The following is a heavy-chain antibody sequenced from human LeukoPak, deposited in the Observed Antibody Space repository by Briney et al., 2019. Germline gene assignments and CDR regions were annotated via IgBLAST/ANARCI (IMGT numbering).Heavy chain of an antibody. CDR2: IYYSGTT. CDR1: GGSISSGDYY. J-gene: IGHJ4*02. CDR3: ARMAGPPNHYDSSTEYGLSY. Sequence: SETLSLTCTVSGGSISSGDYYWSWIRQPPGKGLEWIGYIYYSGTTYYNPSLKSRVTISVDTSKNQFSLKLNSVTAADTAVYYCARMAGPPNHYDSSTEYGLSYWGQGTLVTVSS. V-gene: IGHV4-30-4*01. D-gene: IGHD3-22*01.